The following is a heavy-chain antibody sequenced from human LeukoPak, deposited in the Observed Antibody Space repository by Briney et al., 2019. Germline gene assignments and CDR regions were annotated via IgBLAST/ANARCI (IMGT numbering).Heavy chain of an antibody. CDR2: ISGGGDGT. V-gene: IGHV3-23*01. Sequence: PGGSLRLSCAASGFDLWRYAMSWVRQVPGKGLEWVAGISGGGDGTHYADSVQGRFTISRDNSKNSVLLQMGSLRAHDTAVYYCVRVNYGGNSGYHFDYWGQGTLVTVSS. CDR1: GFDLWRYA. CDR3: VRVNYGGNSGYHFDY. D-gene: IGHD4-23*01. J-gene: IGHJ4*02.